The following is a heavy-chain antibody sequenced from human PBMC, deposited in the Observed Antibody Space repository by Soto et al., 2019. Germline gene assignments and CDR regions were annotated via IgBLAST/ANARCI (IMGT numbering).Heavy chain of an antibody. Sequence: PGGSLRLSCAGNGLTMSTYAMSWVRQAPGKGLEWVSTIAGVDIFYADSVQGRFTISRQNAKNSVYLQMNSLRAGDTAFYYCARGRSFSYDSTPPPMFDPWGQGTLVTVS. D-gene: IGHD3-10*01. CDR3: ARGRSFSYDSTPPPMFDP. CDR2: IAGVDI. V-gene: IGHV3-13*01. J-gene: IGHJ5*02. CDR1: GLTMSTYA.